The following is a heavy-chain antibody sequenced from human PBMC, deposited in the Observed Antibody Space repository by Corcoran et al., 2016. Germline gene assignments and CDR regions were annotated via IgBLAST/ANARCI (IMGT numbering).Heavy chain of an antibody. CDR2: IDPSGGSA. D-gene: IGHD2-21*02. V-gene: IGHV1-46*01. Sequence: QVQLVQSGAEVKKPGASVKVSCKASGYTFTSYYMHWVRQAPGQGLEWMGIIDPSGGSATYAQKFQGRVSMTRDTSTTTVYMEVSSLRSEDTAVYYCARERTVVVTAAVDNWGRGTLVTVSS. CDR3: ARERTVVVTAAVDN. CDR1: GYTFTSYY. J-gene: IGHJ4*02.